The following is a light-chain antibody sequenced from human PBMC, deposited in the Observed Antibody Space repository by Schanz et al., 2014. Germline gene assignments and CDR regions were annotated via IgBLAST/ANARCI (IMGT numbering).Light chain of an antibody. CDR1: QSVGSD. Sequence: EIVLTQSPATLSLSPGERATLSCRASQSVGSDLAWYQQIPGQAPRLLIYGASSRATGFPDRFRGSGSGTDFTLTISRLEPEDFAVYYCQQYGRSLYTFGQGTNLEIK. CDR2: GAS. J-gene: IGKJ2*01. V-gene: IGKV3-20*01. CDR3: QQYGRSLYT.